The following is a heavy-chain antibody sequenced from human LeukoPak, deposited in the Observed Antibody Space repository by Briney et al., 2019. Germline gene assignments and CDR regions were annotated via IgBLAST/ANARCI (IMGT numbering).Heavy chain of an antibody. Sequence: ASVKVSCKASGYTFTGYYMHWVRQAPGQGLEWMGIINPSGGSTSYAQKFQGRVTMTRDTSTSTVYMELSSLRSEDTAVYYFARADYEGPFDYWGQGTLVTVSS. CDR3: ARADYEGPFDY. CDR2: INPSGGST. CDR1: GYTFTGYY. V-gene: IGHV1-46*01. J-gene: IGHJ4*02. D-gene: IGHD3-22*01.